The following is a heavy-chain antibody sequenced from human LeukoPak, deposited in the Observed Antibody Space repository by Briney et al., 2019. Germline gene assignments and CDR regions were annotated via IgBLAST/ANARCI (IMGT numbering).Heavy chain of an antibody. V-gene: IGHV3-66*02. CDR2: IYSGGGA. CDR3: ARGSSLAAAARGFDY. Sequence: GGSLRLSCAASGFTVSTNYMGWVRQAPGKGLDWVSVIYSGGGAYYADSVKDRFTIFRDTSKNTLYLQMNSLRPEDTAVYYCARGSSLAAAARGFDYWGQETLVTVSS. J-gene: IGHJ4*02. CDR1: GFTVSTNY. D-gene: IGHD6-25*01.